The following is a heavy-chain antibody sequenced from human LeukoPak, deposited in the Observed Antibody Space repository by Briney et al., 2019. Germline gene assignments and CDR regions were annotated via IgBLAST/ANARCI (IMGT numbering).Heavy chain of an antibody. CDR2: INPNSGGT. D-gene: IGHD4-11*01. J-gene: IGHJ5*02. CDR3: ARAPNDYSNYWFDP. CDR1: GYTFTGYY. Sequence: ASVKVSCKASGYTFTGYYMHWVRQAPGQGLEWMGWINPNSGGTNYAQKFQGRVTMTRDTSIGTAYMELSRLRSDDTAVYYCARAPNDYSNYWFDPWGQGTLVTVSS. V-gene: IGHV1-2*02.